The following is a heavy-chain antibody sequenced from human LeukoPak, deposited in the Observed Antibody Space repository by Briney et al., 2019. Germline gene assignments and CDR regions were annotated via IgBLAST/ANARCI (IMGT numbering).Heavy chain of an antibody. CDR3: AKVPTYYYGSGSS. CDR1: GGSISSSNW. J-gene: IGHJ5*02. V-gene: IGHV4-4*02. CDR2: IYHSGST. D-gene: IGHD3-10*01. Sequence: SETLSLTCAVSGGSISSSNWWSWVRQPPGKGLEWIGEIYHSGSTNYNPSLKSRVTISVDKSKNQFSLKLSSVTAADTAVYYCAKVPTYYYGSGSSWGQGTLVTVSS.